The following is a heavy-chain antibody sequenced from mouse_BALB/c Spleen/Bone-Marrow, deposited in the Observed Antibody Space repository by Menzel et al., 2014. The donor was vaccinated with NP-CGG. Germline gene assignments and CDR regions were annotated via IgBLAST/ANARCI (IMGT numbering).Heavy chain of an antibody. Sequence: VQLQQSGAELVRPGASVKLSCKASGYSFTNYWMNWMKQRPGQGLEWIGMIHPSDSETRLNQKFKDKATLTVDKSSSTAYMQLSSPTSEDSAVYYCASDDYDGSWFAYWGQGTLVTVS. CDR1: GYSFTNYW. D-gene: IGHD2-4*01. V-gene: IGHV1-74*01. CDR2: IHPSDSET. J-gene: IGHJ3*01. CDR3: ASDDYDGSWFAY.